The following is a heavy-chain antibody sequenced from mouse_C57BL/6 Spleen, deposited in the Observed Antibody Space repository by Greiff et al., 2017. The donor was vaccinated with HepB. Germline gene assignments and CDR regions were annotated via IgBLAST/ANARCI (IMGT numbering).Heavy chain of an antibody. CDR2: INPGSGGT. CDR3: ASWNDYSNPYAMDY. Sequence: QVQLQQSGAELVRPGTSVKVSCKASGYAFTNYLIEWVKQRPGQGLEWIGVINPGSGGTNYNEKFKGKATLTADKSSSTAYMQLSSLTSEDSAVYFCASWNDYSNPYAMDYWGQGTSVTVSS. J-gene: IGHJ4*01. CDR1: GYAFTNYL. V-gene: IGHV1-54*01. D-gene: IGHD2-5*01.